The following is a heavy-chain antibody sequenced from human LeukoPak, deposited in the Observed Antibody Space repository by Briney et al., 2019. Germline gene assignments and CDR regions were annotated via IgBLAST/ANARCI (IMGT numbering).Heavy chain of an antibody. V-gene: IGHV1-2*02. CDR1: GYTFTDYF. CDR2: INPHSGGT. J-gene: IGHJ4*02. D-gene: IGHD6-13*01. CDR3: ARYSSSWVPFDY. Sequence: ASVKVSCKASGYTFTDYFMHWVRQAPGQGLEWMGWINPHSGGTIYAQKFQGRVTMTRDTSISTAYMEVSGLRSDDTAVYYCARYSSSWVPFDYWGQGTLVTVSS.